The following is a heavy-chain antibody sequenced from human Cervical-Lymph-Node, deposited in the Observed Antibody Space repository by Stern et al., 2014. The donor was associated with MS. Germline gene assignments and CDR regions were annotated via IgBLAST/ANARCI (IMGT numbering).Heavy chain of an antibody. Sequence: VQLVESGAEVKKPGSSVKVSCKASGGTFSTYGISWVRQAPGQGLEWMGGIIPMFGAENYAQTFQGRVTIIADESTRTAYMELSSLRSEDTAVYYCARDGNSVYLNYWGQGTLVTVSS. J-gene: IGHJ4*02. V-gene: IGHV1-69*01. CDR2: IIPMFGAE. CDR1: GGTFSTYG. CDR3: ARDGNSVYLNY. D-gene: IGHD5/OR15-5a*01.